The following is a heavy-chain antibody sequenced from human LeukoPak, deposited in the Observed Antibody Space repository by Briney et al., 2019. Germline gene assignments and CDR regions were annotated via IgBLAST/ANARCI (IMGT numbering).Heavy chain of an antibody. J-gene: IGHJ5*02. Sequence: SGGSLRLSCAASGFTLSSYGMHWVRQAPGKGLEWVAVIWYDGGNKYYADSVKGRFTISRDNSKNTLYLQMNSLRAEDTAVYYCARGSYGSGSYWFDPWGQGTLVTVSS. D-gene: IGHD3-10*01. CDR1: GFTLSSYG. CDR3: ARGSYGSGSYWFDP. V-gene: IGHV3-33*01. CDR2: IWYDGGNK.